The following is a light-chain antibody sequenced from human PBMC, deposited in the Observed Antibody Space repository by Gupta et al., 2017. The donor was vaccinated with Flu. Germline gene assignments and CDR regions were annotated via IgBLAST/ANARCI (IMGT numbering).Light chain of an antibody. J-gene: IGLJ2*01. V-gene: IGLV4-69*01. CDR3: QTWGTGIVV. Sequence: QPVLTQSPSASASLGTSVKLTCTLSSGHSNYAIAWHQQQPEKGPRYLMKVNSDGSHTKGDGIPDRFSGSSSGDERYLTMSSLQSEDEADYYCQTWGTGIVVFGGGTKLTVL. CDR2: VNSDGSH. CDR1: SGHSNYA.